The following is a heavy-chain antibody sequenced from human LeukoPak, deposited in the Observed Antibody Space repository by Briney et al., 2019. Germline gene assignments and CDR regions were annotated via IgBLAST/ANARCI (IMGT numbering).Heavy chain of an antibody. CDR2: IYYSGST. CDR1: GGSISSSSYY. V-gene: IGHV4-39*01. CDR3: ARRRYSSSWGVDY. D-gene: IGHD6-13*01. Sequence: PSETLSLTCSVSGGSISSSSYYWGWIRQPPGKGLEWIGSIYYSGSTYYNPSLKSRVTISVDTSKNQFSLKLSSVTAADTAVYYCARRRYSSSWGVDYWGQGTLVTVSS. J-gene: IGHJ4*02.